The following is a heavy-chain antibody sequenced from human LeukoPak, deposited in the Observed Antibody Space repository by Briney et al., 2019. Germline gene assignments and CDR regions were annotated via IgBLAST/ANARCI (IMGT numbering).Heavy chain of an antibody. CDR2: TSAYNGNT. Sequence: ASVKVSCKASGYTFTSYGISWVRQAPGQGLEWMGWTSAYNGNTNYAQKLQGRVTMTTDTSTSTAYMELRSLRSDDTAVYYCATAPYCSSTSCSDYWGQGTLVTVSS. J-gene: IGHJ4*02. D-gene: IGHD2-2*01. CDR3: ATAPYCSSTSCSDY. CDR1: GYTFTSYG. V-gene: IGHV1-18*01.